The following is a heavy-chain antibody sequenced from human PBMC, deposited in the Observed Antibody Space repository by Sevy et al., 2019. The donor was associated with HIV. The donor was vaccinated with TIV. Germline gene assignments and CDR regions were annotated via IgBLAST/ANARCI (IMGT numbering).Heavy chain of an antibody. CDR2: IHSGGKI. D-gene: IGHD2-15*01. J-gene: IGHJ6*02. V-gene: IGHV3-53*01. Sequence: GGSLRLSCAASGFSVSSNYMSWIRQAPGKGPEWVSLIHSGGKISYADSVQGRFTISRDNSKNTLYLQMNSLRAEDTAVYYCAREDIVLGEDNYYGIDVWGQWTTVTVSS. CDR3: AREDIVLGEDNYYGIDV. CDR1: GFSVSSNY.